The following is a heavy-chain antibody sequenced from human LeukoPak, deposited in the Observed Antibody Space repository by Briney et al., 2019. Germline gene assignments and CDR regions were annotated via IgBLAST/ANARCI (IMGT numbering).Heavy chain of an antibody. Sequence: GGSLRLSCAASGFTFSSYAMNWVRQAPGKGLEWVSLITGSGGNTYYADSVKGRFTISRDNSKNTQYLQMDSLRADDTAVYSCAKAAGSTYGSEYFHYWGQGTLVTVSS. D-gene: IGHD5-18*01. CDR2: ITGSGGNT. CDR3: AKAAGSTYGSEYFHY. J-gene: IGHJ4*02. CDR1: GFTFSSYA. V-gene: IGHV3-23*01.